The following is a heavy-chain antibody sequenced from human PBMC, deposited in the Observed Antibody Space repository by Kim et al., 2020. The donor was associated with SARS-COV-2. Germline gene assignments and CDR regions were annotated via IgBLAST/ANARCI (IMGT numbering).Heavy chain of an antibody. CDR2: IKTDGTAK. D-gene: IGHD3-16*01. CDR1: GFIFSDYW. J-gene: IGHJ1*01. V-gene: IGHV3-7*01. Sequence: GGSLRLSCAASGFIFSDYWMTWVRQAPGKGLEWVANIKTDGTAKYYLDSVKGRFTISRDNARNSLYLQMSSLRIEDTAVYFCARGHLDPGGYLGHHWGQG. CDR3: ARGHLDPGGYLGHH.